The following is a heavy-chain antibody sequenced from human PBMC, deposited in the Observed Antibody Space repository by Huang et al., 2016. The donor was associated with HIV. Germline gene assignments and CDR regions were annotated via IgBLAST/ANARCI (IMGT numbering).Heavy chain of an antibody. V-gene: IGHV3-48*01. Sequence: HLVESGGGSVRPGESLKLSLVATGFDFSTHTFTWVRQAPGGVLEWISHVGANDQKFSYANSVSGRFTISSDNARQSIYLQMRNLRPSDTAKYYCVRDTKYRSGFYNYYYMDVWGNGTAVTVSS. CDR1: GFDFSTHT. CDR2: VGANDQKF. D-gene: IGHD6-25*01. J-gene: IGHJ6*03. CDR3: VRDTKYRSGFYNYYYMDV.